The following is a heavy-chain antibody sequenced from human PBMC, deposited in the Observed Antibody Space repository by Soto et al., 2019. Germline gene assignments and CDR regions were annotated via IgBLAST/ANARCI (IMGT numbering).Heavy chain of an antibody. J-gene: IGHJ4*02. CDR2: FDPEDGET. Sequence: ASVKVSCKVSGYTLTELSMHWVRQAPGKGLEWMGGFDPEDGETIYAQKFQGRVTMTEDTSTDTAYMELSSLRSEDTAVYYCATVRETRRYFDYWGQGTLVTVSS. CDR3: ATVRETRRYFDY. CDR1: GYTLTELS. V-gene: IGHV1-24*01.